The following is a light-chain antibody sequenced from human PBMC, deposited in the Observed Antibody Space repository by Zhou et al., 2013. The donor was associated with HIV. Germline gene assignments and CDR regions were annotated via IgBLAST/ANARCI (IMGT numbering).Light chain of an antibody. V-gene: IGKV3-20*01. Sequence: EIVLTQSPGTLSLSPGERATLSCRASQSVSSNYLAWYQQRPGQAPRRLIYGASNRATGIPDRFSGDGSGTDFTLTISRLEPEDFAVYYCQQYGSSPRTFGQGTKVEIK. J-gene: IGKJ1*01. CDR1: QSVSSNY. CDR2: GAS. CDR3: QQYGSSPRT.